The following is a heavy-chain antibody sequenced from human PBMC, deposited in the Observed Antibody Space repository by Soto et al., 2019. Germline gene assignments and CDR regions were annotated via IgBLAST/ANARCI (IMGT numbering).Heavy chain of an antibody. CDR1: GFTFSSYE. CDR2: ISSSGSTI. V-gene: IGHV3-48*03. D-gene: IGHD3-9*01. J-gene: IGHJ4*02. Sequence: LRLSCAASGFTFSSYEMNWVRQAPGKGLEWVSYISSSGSTIYYADSVKGRFTISRDNAKNSLYLQMNSLRAEDTAVYYCARDQYYDILTGYYNVGVVDYWGQGTLVTVSS. CDR3: ARDQYYDILTGYYNVGVVDY.